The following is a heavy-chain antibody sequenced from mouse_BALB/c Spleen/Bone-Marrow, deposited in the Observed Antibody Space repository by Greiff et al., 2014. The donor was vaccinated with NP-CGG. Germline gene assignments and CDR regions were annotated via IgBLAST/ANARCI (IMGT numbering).Heavy chain of an antibody. Sequence: VQLQQSGIALVKSKTSVRISCKASGYTFKSYYIHWVKQRPGQGLEWIGWIYPGNVNTKYNENFKGKATLTADKASSTAYMQLSGLTSEDSAVYFCAREGHGNYGFDYGGQGTTLTVSS. J-gene: IGHJ2*01. CDR3: AREGHGNYGFDY. V-gene: IGHV1S56*01. CDR2: IYPGNVNT. D-gene: IGHD2-1*01. CDR1: GYTFKSYY.